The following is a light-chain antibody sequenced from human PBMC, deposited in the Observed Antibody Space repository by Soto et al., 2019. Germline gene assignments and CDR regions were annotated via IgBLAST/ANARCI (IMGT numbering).Light chain of an antibody. Sequence: EIVLTQSPGTLSLSSGGSATLSCRASQSVGSNYLAWYQQKPGQAPRLLIYGASTRATGIPARFSGSGSGTEFTLTISSLQSEDFAVYYCQQYNNWPPITFGQGTRLEIK. J-gene: IGKJ5*01. CDR3: QQYNNWPPIT. V-gene: IGKV3-15*01. CDR2: GAS. CDR1: QSVGSN.